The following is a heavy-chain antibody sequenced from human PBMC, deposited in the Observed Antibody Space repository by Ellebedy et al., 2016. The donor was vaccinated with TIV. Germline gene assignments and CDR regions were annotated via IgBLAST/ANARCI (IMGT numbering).Heavy chain of an antibody. CDR3: AKDLRGMAGNDY. CDR2: ISGSGGIT. Sequence: PSETLSLTCAASGFTFSSYAMSWVRQAPGKGLEWVSTISGSGGITYYADSVKGRFTISRDNSRNRQYLQMNSLRAEDMAIYYCAKDLRGMAGNDYWGQGTLVTVSS. D-gene: IGHD6-19*01. CDR1: GFTFSSYA. J-gene: IGHJ4*02. V-gene: IGHV3-23*01.